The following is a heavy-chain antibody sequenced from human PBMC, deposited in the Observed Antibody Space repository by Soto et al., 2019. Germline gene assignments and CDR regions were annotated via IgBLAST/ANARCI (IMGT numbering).Heavy chain of an antibody. CDR3: AKVEGWEVPAAMIWPWFDP. D-gene: IGHD2-2*01. J-gene: IGHJ5*02. V-gene: IGHV3-23*01. CDR1: GFTFSSYA. Sequence: GGSLRLSCAASGFTFSSYAMSWVRQAPGKGLEWVSAISGSGGSTYYADSVKGRFTISRDNSKNTLYLQMNSLRAEDTAVYYCAKVEGWEVPAAMIWPWFDPWGQGTLVTVSS. CDR2: ISGSGGST.